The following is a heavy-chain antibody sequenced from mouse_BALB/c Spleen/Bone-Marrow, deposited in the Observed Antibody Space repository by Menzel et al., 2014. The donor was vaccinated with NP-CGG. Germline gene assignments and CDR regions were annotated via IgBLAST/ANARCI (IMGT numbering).Heavy chain of an antibody. CDR1: GFTFNSYG. CDR3: ARHAYYDQTEVSFVY. D-gene: IGHD2-4*01. CDR2: ISGGGSYT. J-gene: IGHJ3*01. Sequence: EVKLVESGGGLVKSGGSLKLSCAASGFTFNSYGMSWVRQTPEKRLEWVATISGGGSYTFYPDSVKGPFTISRDNAKNNLFLQLSSLRSEDTALYYCARHAYYDQTEVSFVYWGQGTLVTVSA. V-gene: IGHV5-9-2*01.